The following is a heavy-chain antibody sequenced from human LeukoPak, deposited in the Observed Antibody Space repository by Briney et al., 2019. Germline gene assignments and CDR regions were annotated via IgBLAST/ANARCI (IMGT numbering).Heavy chain of an antibody. CDR1: GGTFSSYA. CDR2: IIPIFGTA. Sequence: SVKVSCKASGGTFSSYAISWVRQAPGQGLEWMGGIIPIFGTANYAQKFQGRVTITTDESTSTAYMELSSLRSEDTAVYYCAREAGILWWHRPEDPGWFDPWGQGTLVTVSS. D-gene: IGHD2-21*01. J-gene: IGHJ5*02. CDR3: AREAGILWWHRPEDPGWFDP. V-gene: IGHV1-69*05.